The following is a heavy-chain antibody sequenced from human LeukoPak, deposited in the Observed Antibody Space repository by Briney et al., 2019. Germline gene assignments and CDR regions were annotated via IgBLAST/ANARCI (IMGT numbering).Heavy chain of an antibody. D-gene: IGHD1-26*01. V-gene: IGHV3-23*01. J-gene: IGHJ4*02. Sequence: PGGSLRLSCAASGFTFSSYAMSWVRQAPGKGLEWVSAISGSGGSTYYADSVKGRFTISRDNPKNTLYLQMNSLRAEDTAVYYCAKGSEWELLQSFFDYWGQGTLVTVSS. CDR1: GFTFSSYA. CDR3: AKGSEWELLQSFFDY. CDR2: ISGSGGST.